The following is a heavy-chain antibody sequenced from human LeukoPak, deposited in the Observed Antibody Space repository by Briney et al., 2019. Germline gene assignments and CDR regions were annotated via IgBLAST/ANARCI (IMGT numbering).Heavy chain of an antibody. CDR3: ARDPSGYSYGHLDY. V-gene: IGHV4-34*01. CDR2: INHSGST. D-gene: IGHD5-18*01. Sequence: SETLSLTCAVYGGSFSGYYWSWIRQPPGKGLEWIGEINHSGSTNYNPSLKSRVTISVDTSNNQFSLKLSSVTAADTAVYYCARDPSGYSYGHLDYWGQGTLVTVSS. J-gene: IGHJ4*02. CDR1: GGSFSGYY.